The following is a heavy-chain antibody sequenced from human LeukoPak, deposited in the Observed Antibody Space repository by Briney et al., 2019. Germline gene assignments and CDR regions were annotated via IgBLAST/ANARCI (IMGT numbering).Heavy chain of an antibody. CDR3: SRDNLSGLDY. D-gene: IGHD3-16*02. J-gene: IGHJ4*02. V-gene: IGHV4-61*02. Sequence: SQTLSLTCTASGGPVNSGGVYWSWIRQPAGKGLEWIGRIYTSGSTNYNPSLKSRVTISLDTSQNQFSLNLNSVTAADTAVYFCSRDNLSGLDYWGQGTLVTVSS. CDR2: IYTSGST. CDR1: GGPVNSGGVY.